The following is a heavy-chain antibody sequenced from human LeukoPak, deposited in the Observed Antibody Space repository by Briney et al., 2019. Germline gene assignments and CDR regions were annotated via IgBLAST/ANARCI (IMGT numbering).Heavy chain of an antibody. CDR2: VKPDGSAT. Sequence: GGSLRLSCVVSGFTYSDYWMGWVRQAPGEGLEWVANVKPDGSATYYVDSVKGRFTISRDNAKSSLSLQMSSLRVEDTAVYYCARWGVSAGLDYWGQGTLVTVSS. CDR3: ARWGVSAGLDY. D-gene: IGHD3-10*01. J-gene: IGHJ4*02. V-gene: IGHV3-7*01. CDR1: GFTYSDYW.